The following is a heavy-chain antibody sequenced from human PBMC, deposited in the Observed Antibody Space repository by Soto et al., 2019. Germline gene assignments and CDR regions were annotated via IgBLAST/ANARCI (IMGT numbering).Heavy chain of an antibody. J-gene: IGHJ4*02. CDR3: ADTVTSLFEIAGQGISDY. CDR1: GGSFSGHY. D-gene: IGHD4-17*01. V-gene: IGHV4-34*02. Sequence: QVHLEQWGARLLKPSGTLSLTCAVYGGSFSGHYCSWIRQPQGKGLEWLGEINHVGGTDYNPSLKSRVTISIDRSKNHFSRRLSSVTAADTAVYYWADTVTSLFEIAGQGISDYWGQGTLVTVTS. CDR2: INHVGGT.